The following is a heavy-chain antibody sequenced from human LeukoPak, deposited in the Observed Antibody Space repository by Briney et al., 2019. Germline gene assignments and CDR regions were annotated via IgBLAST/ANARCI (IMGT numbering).Heavy chain of an antibody. V-gene: IGHV3-21*01. D-gene: IGHD6-19*01. CDR2: ISSSSSYI. Sequence: GGSLRLSCAASGFTFSSYSMNWVRQAPGKGLEWVSSISSSSSYIYYADSVKGRFTISRDNSKNTLYLQMNSLRAEDTAVYYCARGGRYSSGWQSFDYWGQGTLVTVSS. J-gene: IGHJ4*02. CDR1: GFTFSSYS. CDR3: ARGGRYSSGWQSFDY.